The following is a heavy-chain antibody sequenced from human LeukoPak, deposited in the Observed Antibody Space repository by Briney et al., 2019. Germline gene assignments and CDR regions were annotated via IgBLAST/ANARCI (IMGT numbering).Heavy chain of an antibody. CDR3: AKDRDMTTDYGIDV. CDR2: ISYDGSNK. D-gene: IGHD4-17*01. J-gene: IGHJ6*04. V-gene: IGHV3-30*18. Sequence: GRSLRLSCAASGFTFSSYGMHWVRQAPGKGLEWVAVISYDGSNKYYADSVKGRFTISRDNSKNTLYLQMNSLRAEDTAVYYCAKDRDMTTDYGIDVWGKGTTVTVSS. CDR1: GFTFSSYG.